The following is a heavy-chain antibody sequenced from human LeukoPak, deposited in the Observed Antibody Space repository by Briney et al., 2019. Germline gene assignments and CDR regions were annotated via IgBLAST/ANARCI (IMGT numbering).Heavy chain of an antibody. CDR1: GFTFSSYA. J-gene: IGHJ4*02. V-gene: IGHV3-23*01. D-gene: IGHD4-17*01. CDR3: AKDSDGDYVSRYFDY. CDR2: ISGSGGST. Sequence: GGSLRPSCAASGFTFSSYAMSWVRQAPGKGLEWVSAISGSGGSTYYADSVKGRFTISRDNSKNTLYLQMNSLRAEDTAVYYCAKDSDGDYVSRYFDYWGQGTLVTVSS.